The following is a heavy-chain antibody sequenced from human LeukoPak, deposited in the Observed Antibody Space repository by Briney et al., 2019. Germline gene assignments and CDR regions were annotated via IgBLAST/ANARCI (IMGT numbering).Heavy chain of an antibody. CDR2: IDQDGSAT. Sequence: GASLRLSCAASGFTFSNYWMSWVRQAPGKGLEWVANIDQDGSATYYVDSVKGRFTISRDNAKSSLYLQMSSLRAEDTAVYYCARNPAKVVPAVYWGQGTLVTVSS. V-gene: IGHV3-7*01. CDR3: ARNPAKVVPAVY. J-gene: IGHJ4*02. D-gene: IGHD2-2*01. CDR1: GFTFSNYW.